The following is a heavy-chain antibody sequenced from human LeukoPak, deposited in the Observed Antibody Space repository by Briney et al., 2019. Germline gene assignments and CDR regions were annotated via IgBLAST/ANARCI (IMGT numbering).Heavy chain of an antibody. Sequence: PGGSLRLSCAASGFTFNSYWMHWVRQAPGKGLVWVSDVDRDGSKTKYADSVKGRFTISRDNAKNIVYLQMNSLRVEDTAVYYCARDPADSTPIDYWGQGTLVTVSS. V-gene: IGHV3-74*01. D-gene: IGHD2-15*01. CDR1: GFTFNSYW. J-gene: IGHJ4*02. CDR2: VDRDGSKT. CDR3: ARDPADSTPIDY.